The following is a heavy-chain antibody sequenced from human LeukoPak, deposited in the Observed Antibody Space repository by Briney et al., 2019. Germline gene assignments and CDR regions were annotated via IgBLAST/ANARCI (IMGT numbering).Heavy chain of an antibody. CDR1: GGSISSYY. V-gene: IGHV4-59*01. J-gene: IGHJ6*03. D-gene: IGHD5-12*01. CDR2: IYYSGST. Sequence: SETLSLTCTVSGGSISSYYWSWIRQPPGKGLEWIGYIYYSGSTNYNPSLKSRVTISVDTSKNQFSLKLSSVTAADTAVYYCARRGGYDDLSYYYYMDVWGKGATVTVSS. CDR3: ARRGGYDDLSYYYYMDV.